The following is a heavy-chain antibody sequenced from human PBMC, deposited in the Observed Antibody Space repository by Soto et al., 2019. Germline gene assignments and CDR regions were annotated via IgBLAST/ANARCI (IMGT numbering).Heavy chain of an antibody. CDR1: GGSISSYY. CDR3: ARDIGYCSSASCYLAYMDV. J-gene: IGHJ6*03. V-gene: IGHV4-59*01. D-gene: IGHD2-2*01. Sequence: SETLSLTCAVSGGSISSYYWSWIRQPPGKGLEWIGYIFYSGSTNYNPSLKSRVTISVDTSKNQISLKLSSVTAADTAVYRCARDIGYCSSASCYLAYMDVWGKGTTVTVSS. CDR2: IFYSGST.